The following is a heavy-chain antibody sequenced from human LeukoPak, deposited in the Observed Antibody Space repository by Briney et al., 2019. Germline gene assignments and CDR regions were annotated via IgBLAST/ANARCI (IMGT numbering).Heavy chain of an antibody. J-gene: IGHJ4*02. D-gene: IGHD2-8*02. Sequence: GGSLRLSCAASGFTFSGSAMHWVRQASGKGLEWVSAISNNGGDTYYADSVKGRFTISRGNSKSTLYLQMNSLSPEDTAVYHCAKLVGSSPLDYWGQGTLVTVSS. CDR3: AKLVGSSPLDY. V-gene: IGHV3-23*01. CDR2: ISNNGGDT. CDR1: GFTFSGSA.